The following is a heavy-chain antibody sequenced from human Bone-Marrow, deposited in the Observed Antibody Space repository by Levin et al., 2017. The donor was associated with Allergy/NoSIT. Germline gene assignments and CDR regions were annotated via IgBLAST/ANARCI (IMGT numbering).Heavy chain of an antibody. CDR1: CFRFWHST. V-gene: IGHV3-48*02. CDR3: ARDPARGYYDSSGYSGDH. Sequence: ASLPLSFSSSCFRFWHSTMNWVRQAPGKGLEWVSCISSSGDSTYYADSVKGRFTISRDNAKNSLYLQLNRLRDEDTALYYCARDPARGYYDSSGYSGDHWGQGTLVTVSS. J-gene: IGHJ4*02. CDR2: ISSSGDST. D-gene: IGHD3-22*01.